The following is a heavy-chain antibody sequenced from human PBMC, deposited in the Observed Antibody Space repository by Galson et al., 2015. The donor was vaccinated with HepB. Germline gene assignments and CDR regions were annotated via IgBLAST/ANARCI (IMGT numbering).Heavy chain of an antibody. J-gene: IGHJ5*02. CDR3: ARVGVPAAIGDWFDP. CDR2: IYYNGKT. CDR1: GGSISNRSYY. V-gene: IGHV4-39*01. D-gene: IGHD2-2*01. Sequence: LSLTCTVSGGSISNRSYYWGWIRQPPEKGLEWIGTIYYNGKTYYNPSLKSRVTISVDTSNNQFSLNLSSVTAADTALYYCARVGVPAAIGDWFDPWGQGALVTVSS.